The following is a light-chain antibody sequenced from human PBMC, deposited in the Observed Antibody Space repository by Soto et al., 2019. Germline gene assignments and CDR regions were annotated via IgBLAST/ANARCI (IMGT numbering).Light chain of an antibody. J-gene: IGKJ1*01. CDR1: QSVSSSY. CDR3: QQYGSSPWT. V-gene: IGKV3-20*01. CDR2: GAS. Sequence: EIGVTQSPGTLSLSPGERATLSCRASQSVSSSYLAWYQQKPGQAPRLLIYGASSRATGIPDRFSGSGSGTDFTLTISRLEPEDFAVYYCQQYGSSPWTFGQGTKV.